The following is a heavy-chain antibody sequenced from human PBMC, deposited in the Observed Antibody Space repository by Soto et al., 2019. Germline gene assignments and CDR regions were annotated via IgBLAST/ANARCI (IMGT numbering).Heavy chain of an antibody. Sequence: LRLSCAASGFTFSSYSMNWVRQAPGKGLEWVSYISSSSSTIYYADSVKGRFTISRDNAKNSLYLQMNSLRDEDTAVYYCARDGVYDSSGYYYGVAFDIWGQGTMVTVSS. CDR1: GFTFSSYS. CDR3: ARDGVYDSSGYYYGVAFDI. CDR2: ISSSSSTI. D-gene: IGHD3-22*01. V-gene: IGHV3-48*02. J-gene: IGHJ3*02.